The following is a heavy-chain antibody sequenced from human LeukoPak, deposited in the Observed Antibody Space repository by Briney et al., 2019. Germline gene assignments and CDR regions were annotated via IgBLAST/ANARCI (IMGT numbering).Heavy chain of an antibody. Sequence: GSLRLSCAASGFTFSSYAMHWVRQAPGKGLEWVSYISSSSSTIYYADSVKGRFTISRDNAKNSLYLQMNSLRAEDTAVYYCARDSPQTYYYNSSGSDYWGQGTLVTVSS. CDR1: GFTFSSYA. D-gene: IGHD3-22*01. CDR2: ISSSSSTI. J-gene: IGHJ4*02. CDR3: ARDSPQTYYYNSSGSDY. V-gene: IGHV3-48*01.